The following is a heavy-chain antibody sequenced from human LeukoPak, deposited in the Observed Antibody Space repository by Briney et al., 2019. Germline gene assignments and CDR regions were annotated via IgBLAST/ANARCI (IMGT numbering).Heavy chain of an antibody. V-gene: IGHV3-53*01. CDR1: GFTVSNNY. J-gene: IGHJ2*01. D-gene: IGHD3-3*01. Sequence: GGSLRLSCAASGFTVSNNYMSWVRQAPGKKLEWVSDIYSDGTTFYADSVKGRFPISRDNSKNTLYLQMNSLRAEDTAVYHCARYDFILISYFDLWGRGALVTVSS. CDR3: ARYDFILISYFDL. CDR2: IYSDGTT.